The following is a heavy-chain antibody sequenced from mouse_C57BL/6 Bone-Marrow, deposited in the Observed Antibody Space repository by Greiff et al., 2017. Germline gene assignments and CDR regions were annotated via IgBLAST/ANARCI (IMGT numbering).Heavy chain of an antibody. CDR3: ARRLPHYYAMDY. CDR1: GYTFTNYW. V-gene: IGHV1-63*01. D-gene: IGHD3-2*02. CDR2: IYPGGGYT. J-gene: IGHJ4*01. Sequence: VQLQQSGAALVRPGTSVKMSCKASGYTFTNYWIGWAKQRPGHGLAWIGDIYPGGGYTNYNEKFKGKATLTADKSSSTAYMQFSSLTSEDSAIYYCARRLPHYYAMDYWGQGTSVTVSS.